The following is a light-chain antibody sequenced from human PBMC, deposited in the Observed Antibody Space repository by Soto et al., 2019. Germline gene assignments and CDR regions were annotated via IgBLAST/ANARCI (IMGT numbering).Light chain of an antibody. CDR3: QQGYSTPWT. CDR1: QSISSY. CDR2: AAS. J-gene: IGKJ1*01. V-gene: IGKV1-39*01. Sequence: DIQMTQSQSSLSASVGDRVTITCRASQSISSYLNWYQQKPGKAPKLLIYAASSLQSGVPSRFSGSGSGTDFTLTISSLQPEDFATYYCQQGYSTPWTFGQGTKVDIK.